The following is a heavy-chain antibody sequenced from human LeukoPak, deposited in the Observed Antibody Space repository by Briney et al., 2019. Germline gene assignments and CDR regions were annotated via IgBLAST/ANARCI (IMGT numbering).Heavy chain of an antibody. J-gene: IGHJ4*02. V-gene: IGHV3-7*04. D-gene: IGHD2-2*01. CDR1: GFTFSSYW. Sequence: GGSLRLSCAASGFTFSSYWMSWVRQAPGKGLEWVANIKQDGSEKYYVDSVKGRFTISRDNAKNSLYLQMNSLRAEDTAEYYCARDPGYCSSTSCLYFDYWGQGTLVTVSS. CDR2: IKQDGSEK. CDR3: ARDPGYCSSTSCLYFDY.